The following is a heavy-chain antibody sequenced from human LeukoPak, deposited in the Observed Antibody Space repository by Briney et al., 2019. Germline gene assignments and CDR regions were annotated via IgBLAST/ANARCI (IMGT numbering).Heavy chain of an antibody. CDR3: AKDPPSYGSGSYWSAFDI. J-gene: IGHJ3*02. CDR1: GFTVSSNY. D-gene: IGHD3-10*01. V-gene: IGHV3-23*01. Sequence: GGSLRLSCAASGFTVSSNYMSWVRQAPGKGLEWVSAISGSGGSTYYADSVKGRFTISRDNSKNTLYLQMNSLRAEDTAVYYCAKDPPSYGSGSYWSAFDIWGQGTMVTVSS. CDR2: ISGSGGST.